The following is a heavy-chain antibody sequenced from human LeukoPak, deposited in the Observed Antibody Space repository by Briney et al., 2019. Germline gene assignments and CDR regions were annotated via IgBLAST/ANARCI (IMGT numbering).Heavy chain of an antibody. CDR1: GGSISSSSYY. CDR2: IYYSGST. CDR3: ARVGRITIFGVVIPDAFDI. D-gene: IGHD3-3*01. Sequence: SETLSLTCTVSGGSISSSSYYWGWIRQPPGKGLEWIGSIYYSGSTYYNPSLKSRVTISVDTSKNQFSLKLSSVTAADTAVYYCARVGRITIFGVVIPDAFDIWGQGTMVTVSS. V-gene: IGHV4-39*07. J-gene: IGHJ3*02.